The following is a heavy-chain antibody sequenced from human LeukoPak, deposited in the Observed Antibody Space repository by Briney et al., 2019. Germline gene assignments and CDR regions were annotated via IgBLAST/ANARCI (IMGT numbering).Heavy chain of an antibody. CDR2: VDNVGST. V-gene: IGHV4-39*01. CDR1: GVSTTNGIYY. Sequence: SETLSLTCTVSGVSTTNGIYYWAWIRQSPGKGLEWIGRVDNVGSTYYNLSPRSRITMSIDTSRNQFSLRLNSVTAADTAVYYCARHAEYNSGWHFYLDHWGQGILVTVSS. CDR3: ARHAEYNSGWHFYLDH. D-gene: IGHD6-19*01. J-gene: IGHJ4*02.